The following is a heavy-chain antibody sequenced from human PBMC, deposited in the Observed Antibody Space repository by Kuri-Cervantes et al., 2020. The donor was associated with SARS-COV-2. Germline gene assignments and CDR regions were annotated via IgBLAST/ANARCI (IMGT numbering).Heavy chain of an antibody. Sequence: GESLKISCAASGFTFCSYGMHWVRQAPGKGLEWVAVIWYDGSNKYYADSVKGRFTISRDNSKNALYLQMNSLRAEDTAVYYCARGFRAGPGEYFDLWGRGTLVTVSS. J-gene: IGHJ2*01. CDR2: IWYDGSNK. V-gene: IGHV3-33*01. CDR1: GFTFCSYG. D-gene: IGHD3-10*01. CDR3: ARGFRAGPGEYFDL.